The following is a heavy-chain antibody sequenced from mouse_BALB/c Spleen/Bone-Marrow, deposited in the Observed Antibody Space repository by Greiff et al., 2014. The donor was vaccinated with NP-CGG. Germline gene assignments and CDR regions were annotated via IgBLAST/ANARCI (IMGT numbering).Heavy chain of an antibody. J-gene: IGHJ2*01. CDR2: INPYNDGT. D-gene: IGHD6-1*01. CDR1: GYTFTSYV. V-gene: IGHV1-14*01. Sequence: EVQVVESGPELVKPGASVKMSCKASGYTFTSYVMHWVKQKPGQGLEWIGYINPYNDGTKYNEKFKGKATLTSDKSSSTAYMKLSSLTSEDSAVYYCARRGRIAEALGYWGQGTTLTVSS. CDR3: ARRGRIAEALGY.